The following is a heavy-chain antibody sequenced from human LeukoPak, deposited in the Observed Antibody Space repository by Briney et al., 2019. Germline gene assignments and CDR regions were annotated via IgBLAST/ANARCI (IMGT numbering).Heavy chain of an antibody. CDR2: IYYSGST. CDR1: GGSISSGGYY. V-gene: IGHV4-31*03. Sequence: SETLSLTCTVSGGSISSGGYYWSWIRQHPGKGPEWIGYIYYSGSTYYNPSLKSRVTISVDTSKNQFSLKLSSVTAADTAVYYCARVEVVVPAAPDAFDIWGQGTMVTVSS. CDR3: ARVEVVVPAAPDAFDI. D-gene: IGHD2-2*01. J-gene: IGHJ3*02.